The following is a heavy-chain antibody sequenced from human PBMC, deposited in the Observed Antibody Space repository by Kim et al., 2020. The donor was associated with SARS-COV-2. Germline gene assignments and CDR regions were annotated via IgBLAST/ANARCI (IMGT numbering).Heavy chain of an antibody. CDR1: GYTFTSCA. CDR2: INAGNGNT. D-gene: IGHD6-25*01. V-gene: IGHV1-3*01. Sequence: ASVKVSCKASGYTFTSCAMHWVRQAPGQRLEWMGWINAGNGNTKYSQKFQGRVTITRDTSASTAYMELSSLRSEDTAVYYCARGSGFNWFDPWGQGTLVTVSS. J-gene: IGHJ5*02. CDR3: ARGSGFNWFDP.